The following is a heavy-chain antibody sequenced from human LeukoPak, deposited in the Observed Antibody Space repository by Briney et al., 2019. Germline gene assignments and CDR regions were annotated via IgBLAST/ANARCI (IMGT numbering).Heavy chain of an antibody. CDR2: IKSKTDGGTT. V-gene: IGHV3-15*01. Sequence: GGSLRLSCAASGFTFSNAWMSWVRQAPGKGLEWVGRIKSKTDGGTTDYAAPVKGRFTISRDDSKNTLYLQMNSLKTEDTAVYYCTTGAIIAAAWDDYWGQGTLSPSPQ. J-gene: IGHJ4*02. CDR1: GFTFSNAW. D-gene: IGHD6-13*01. CDR3: TTGAIIAAAWDDY.